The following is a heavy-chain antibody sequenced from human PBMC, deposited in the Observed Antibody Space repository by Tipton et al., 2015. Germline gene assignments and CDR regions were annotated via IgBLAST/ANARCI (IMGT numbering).Heavy chain of an antibody. CDR1: GFNFEAYA. D-gene: IGHD5-12*01. Sequence: RSLRLSCVASGFNFEAYAMHWVRQVPGKGLEWVSGISWNSGSLGYADSVKGRFTISRDNAKNSLYLQMNRLRAEDTAVYYCARSGGYGWDQWGQGTLVTVSS. V-gene: IGHV3-9*01. CDR2: ISWNSGSL. J-gene: IGHJ4*02. CDR3: ARSGGYGWDQ.